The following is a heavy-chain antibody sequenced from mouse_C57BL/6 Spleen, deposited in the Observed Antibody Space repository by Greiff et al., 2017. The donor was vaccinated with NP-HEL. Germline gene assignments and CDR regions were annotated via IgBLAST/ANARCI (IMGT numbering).Heavy chain of an antibody. J-gene: IGHJ1*03. CDR3: ARGGLRRQDFDV. Sequence: QVQLQQPGAELVKPGASVKMSCKASGYTFTSYWITWVKQRPGQGLEWIGDIYPGSGSTNYNEKFKSKATLTVDTSSSTAYMQLSSLTSEDSAVYYCARGGLRRQDFDVWGTGTTVTVSS. CDR2: IYPGSGST. CDR1: GYTFTSYW. V-gene: IGHV1-55*01. D-gene: IGHD2-2*01.